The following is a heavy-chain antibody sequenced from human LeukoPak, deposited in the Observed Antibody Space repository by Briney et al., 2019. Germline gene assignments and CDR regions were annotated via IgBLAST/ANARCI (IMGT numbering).Heavy chain of an antibody. D-gene: IGHD2-15*01. Sequence: ASVKVSCKASGYTFTSYAMHWVRQAPGQRLEWMGWINAGNGNTKYSQKFQGRVAITRDTSASTAYMELSSLRSEGTAVYYCARGVHLYCSGGSCYDIVFKNWFDPWGQGTLVTVSS. CDR2: INAGNGNT. CDR1: GYTFTSYA. CDR3: ARGVHLYCSGGSCYDIVFKNWFDP. V-gene: IGHV1-3*01. J-gene: IGHJ5*02.